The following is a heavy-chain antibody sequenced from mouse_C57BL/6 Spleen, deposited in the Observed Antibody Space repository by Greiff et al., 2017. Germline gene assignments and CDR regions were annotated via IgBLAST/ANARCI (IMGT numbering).Heavy chain of an antibody. CDR2: IYPSDSYT. Sequence: QVQLQQPGAELVMPGASVKLSCKASGYTFTSYWMHWVKQRPGQGLEWIGEIYPSDSYTNYTQKFKGKSTLTVDKSSSTAYMQLSSLTSEDSAVYYCARGDYINPYGAMDYWGQGTSVTFSS. CDR3: ARGDYINPYGAMDY. V-gene: IGHV1-69*01. J-gene: IGHJ4*01. CDR1: GYTFTSYW. D-gene: IGHD2-5*01.